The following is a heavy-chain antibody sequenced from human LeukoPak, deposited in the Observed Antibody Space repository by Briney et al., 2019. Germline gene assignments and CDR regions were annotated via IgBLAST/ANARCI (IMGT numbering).Heavy chain of an antibody. CDR3: ASSPAAAGTLNFDY. CDR1: GGSISSGDYY. CDR2: IYYSGST. J-gene: IGHJ4*02. D-gene: IGHD6-13*01. V-gene: IGHV4-30-4*01. Sequence: SQTLSLTCTVSGGSISSGDYYWSWIRQPPGKGLEWIGYIYYSGSTYYNPSLKSRVTISVDTSKNQFSLKLSSVTAADTAVYYCASSPAAAGTLNFDYWGQGTLVTVSS.